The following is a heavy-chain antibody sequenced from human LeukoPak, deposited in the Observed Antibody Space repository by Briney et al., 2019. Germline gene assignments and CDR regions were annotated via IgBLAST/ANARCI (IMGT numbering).Heavy chain of an antibody. Sequence: GGSLRLSCAASGFTFSSYSMNWVRQAPGKGLEWVSYISSSSSTIYYADSVKGRFTISRDNAKNSLYLQMNSLRAEDTAVYYCARDRKWLRSPLDYWGQGTLVTVSS. V-gene: IGHV3-48*04. CDR2: ISSSSSTI. D-gene: IGHD5-12*01. CDR3: ARDRKWLRSPLDY. CDR1: GFTFSSYS. J-gene: IGHJ4*02.